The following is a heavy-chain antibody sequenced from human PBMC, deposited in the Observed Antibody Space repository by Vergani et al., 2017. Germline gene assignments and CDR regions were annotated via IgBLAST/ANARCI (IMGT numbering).Heavy chain of an antibody. D-gene: IGHD2-2*01. V-gene: IGHV3-30*03. CDR3: ARDYREYQLLTYFQH. Sequence: QVQLVESGGGVVQPGRSLRLSCAASGFTFSSYGMHWVRQAPGKGLEWVAVISYDGTNKYYADSVKGRFTISRDNSKNTLFLQMNSLRPEDTAVYYCARDYREYQLLTYFQHWGQGTLLSVSS. CDR2: ISYDGTNK. J-gene: IGHJ1*01. CDR1: GFTFSSYG.